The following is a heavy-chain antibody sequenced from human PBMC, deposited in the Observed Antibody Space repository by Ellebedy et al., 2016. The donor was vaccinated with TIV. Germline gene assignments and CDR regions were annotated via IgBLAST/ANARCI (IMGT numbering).Heavy chain of an antibody. J-gene: IGHJ6*03. Sequence: SLKISCAASGFTFDDYGMHWVRQFPGKGLEWVSGISWNSRSIAYADSVKGRFTISRDNARNSLYLQMNSLRLEDTALYYCTKVAGIDGGINYMDVWGTGTTVIVSS. CDR3: TKVAGIDGGINYMDV. V-gene: IGHV3-9*01. D-gene: IGHD6-13*01. CDR2: ISWNSRSI. CDR1: GFTFDDYG.